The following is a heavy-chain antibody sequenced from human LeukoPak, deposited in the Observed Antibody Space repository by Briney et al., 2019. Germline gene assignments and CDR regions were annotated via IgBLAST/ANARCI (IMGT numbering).Heavy chain of an antibody. D-gene: IGHD4/OR15-4a*01. V-gene: IGHV4-34*01. CDR3: ASGDGAKAFDI. CDR2: INHSGST. CDR1: GGSFGSYY. Sequence: SETLSLTCAVYGGSFGSYYWSWIRQPPGKGLEWIGEINHSGSTNYNPSLKSRVTISVDTSKNQFSLKLSSVTAADTAVYYCASGDGAKAFDIWGQGTMVTVSS. J-gene: IGHJ3*02.